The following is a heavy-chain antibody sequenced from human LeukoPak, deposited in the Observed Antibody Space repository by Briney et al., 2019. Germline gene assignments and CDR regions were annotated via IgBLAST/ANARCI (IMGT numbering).Heavy chain of an antibody. CDR1: GGSFSSYY. J-gene: IGHJ6*04. CDR3: ASGDYSYYYGMDV. Sequence: SETLSLTCAVYGGSFSSYYWNWIRQPPGKGLEWIGEISHSGSINYNPSLKSRVTISVDTSKQQFSLTLSSVTAADTAVYYCASGDYSYYYGMDVWGKGTSVTVSS. CDR2: ISHSGSI. V-gene: IGHV4-34*01.